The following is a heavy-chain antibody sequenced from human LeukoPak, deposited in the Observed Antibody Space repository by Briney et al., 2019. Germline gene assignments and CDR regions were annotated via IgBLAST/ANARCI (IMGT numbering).Heavy chain of an antibody. V-gene: IGHV4-30-4*01. J-gene: IGHJ4*02. CDR2: IYYSGST. Sequence: SETLSLTCTVSGGSISSGDYYWSWIRQPLGKGLEWIGYIYYSGSTYYNPSLKSRVTISVDTSKNQFSLKLSSVTAADTAVYYCARGSRLSIAAAGMLMDYWGQGTLVTVSS. D-gene: IGHD6-13*01. CDR1: GGSISSGDYY. CDR3: ARGSRLSIAAAGMLMDY.